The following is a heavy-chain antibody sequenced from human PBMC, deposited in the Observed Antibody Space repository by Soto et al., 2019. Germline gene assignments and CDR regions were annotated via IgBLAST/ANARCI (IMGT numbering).Heavy chain of an antibody. J-gene: IGHJ4*02. CDR3: ARDWNYDY. CDR1: GFTFSSYA. V-gene: IGHV3-30-3*01. CDR2: ISYDGSNK. D-gene: IGHD1-7*01. Sequence: QVQLVESGGGVVQPGRSLRLSCAASGFTFSSYAMHWVRQAPGKGLERVAVISYDGSNKYYADSVKGRFTISRDNSKNTLYLQMNSLRAEDTAVYYCARDWNYDYWGQGTLVTVSS.